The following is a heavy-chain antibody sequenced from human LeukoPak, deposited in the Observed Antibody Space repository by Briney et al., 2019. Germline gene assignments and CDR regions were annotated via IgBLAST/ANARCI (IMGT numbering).Heavy chain of an antibody. CDR2: FDPEDGET. V-gene: IGHV1-24*01. CDR1: GYTLTELS. Sequence: ASVKVSCKVSGYTLTELSMHWVRQTPGKGLEWMGGFDPEDGETIYAQKLQGRVTMTEDTSTDTAYMELSSLRSEDTAVYYCARDGSYYNNTFDYWGQGTLVTVSS. D-gene: IGHD1-26*01. J-gene: IGHJ4*02. CDR3: ARDGSYYNNTFDY.